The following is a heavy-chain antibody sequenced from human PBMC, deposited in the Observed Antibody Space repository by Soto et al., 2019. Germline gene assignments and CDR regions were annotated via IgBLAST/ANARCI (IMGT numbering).Heavy chain of an antibody. CDR1: GYIFTKYS. J-gene: IGHJ4*02. Sequence: QVQLVQSVTELRKPGASVKLSCKASGYIFTKYSISWARQAPGHGLQWMRMINGYNGRANYGQDFRGRVIMTTDTTTNTAYMGLRSLTSDDTGVYFCVRWDGYFGAGGVDWGQGTLVTVS. CDR2: INGYNGRA. V-gene: IGHV1-18*01. D-gene: IGHD3-10*01. CDR3: VRWDGYFGAGGVD.